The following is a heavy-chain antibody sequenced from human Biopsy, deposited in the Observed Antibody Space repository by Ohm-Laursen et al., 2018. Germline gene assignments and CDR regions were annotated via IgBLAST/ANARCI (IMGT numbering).Heavy chain of an antibody. V-gene: IGHV1-69*13. J-gene: IGHJ4*02. CDR1: GGTFISYS. Sequence: SVKVSCKASGGTFISYSITWVRQAPGQGLEWMGGITPIFDINNYAQKFQGRLTITADESTSTAYMELSGLRSEDTAVYFCARNTGWYGDLYYFDYWGQGTLVTVSS. D-gene: IGHD6-19*01. CDR3: ARNTGWYGDLYYFDY. CDR2: ITPIFDIN.